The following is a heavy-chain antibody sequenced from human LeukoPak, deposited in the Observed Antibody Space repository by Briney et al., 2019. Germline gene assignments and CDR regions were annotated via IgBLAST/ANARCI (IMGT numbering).Heavy chain of an antibody. CDR3: ARDTAILRFLERLSPFFDY. J-gene: IGHJ4*02. V-gene: IGHV1-18*01. CDR2: ISAYNGNT. CDR1: GYTFTSYG. Sequence: ASVKVSCKASGYTFTSYGISWVRQAPGQGREWMGWISAYNGNTNYAQKLQGRVTMTTDTYTSTAYMELRSLRSDDTAVYYCARDTAILRFLERLSPFFDYWGQGTLVTVSS. D-gene: IGHD3-3*01.